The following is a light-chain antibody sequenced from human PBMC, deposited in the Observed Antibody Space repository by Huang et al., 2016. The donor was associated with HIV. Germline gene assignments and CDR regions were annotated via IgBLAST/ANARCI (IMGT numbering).Light chain of an antibody. J-gene: IGKJ3*01. CDR3: MQALQTPV. V-gene: IGKV2-28*01. CDR2: LGS. CDR1: QSLLHSNGYNY. Sequence: ASISCRSSQSLLHSNGYNYLDWYLQKPGQSPQLLIYLGSNRASGVPDRFSGSGSGTDFTLKISRVEAEDVGIYYCMQALQTPVFGPGTRVDIK.